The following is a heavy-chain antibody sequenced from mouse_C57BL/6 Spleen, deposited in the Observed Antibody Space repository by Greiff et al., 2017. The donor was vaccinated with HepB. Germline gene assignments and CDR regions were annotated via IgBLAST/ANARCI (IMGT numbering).Heavy chain of an antibody. Sequence: QVQLQQPGAELVRPGSSVKLSCKASGYTFTSYWMDWVKQRPGQGLEWIGDIYPGSGSTNYNEKFKSKATLTVDTSSSTAYMQLSSLTSEDSAVYYCARGGGDDWGQGTSVTVSS. CDR3: ARGGGDD. CDR2: IYPGSGST. V-gene: IGHV1-55*01. D-gene: IGHD1-1*02. J-gene: IGHJ4*01. CDR1: GYTFTSYW.